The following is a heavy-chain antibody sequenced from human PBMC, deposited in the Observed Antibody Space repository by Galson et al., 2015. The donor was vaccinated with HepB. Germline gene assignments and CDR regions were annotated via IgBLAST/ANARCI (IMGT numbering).Heavy chain of an antibody. Sequence: SLRLSCAASGFTFSIYDMHWVRQAAGKGLEWVSAIYADGETHYSGSVKGRFTVSRENVKNPLFLQMESLRNGDTAQYYCATGGAPAGHAFHIWGQGTMVTVSS. V-gene: IGHV3-13*04. CDR3: ATGGAPAGHAFHI. J-gene: IGHJ3*02. CDR2: IYADGET. CDR1: GFTFSIYD. D-gene: IGHD6-13*01.